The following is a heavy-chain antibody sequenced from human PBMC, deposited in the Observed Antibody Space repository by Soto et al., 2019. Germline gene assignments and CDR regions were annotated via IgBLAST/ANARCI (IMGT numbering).Heavy chain of an antibody. Sequence: QITLKESGPTRVRPTQTLTLTCTFSGFSLSTSGVGVGWIRQPPGKALEWLAFIYWDDDKRYSPSLRSRLTITKATPRIQVVLTLTHMDPVDTASYYCAHRPGLQGXWAGGCFDHWGLGTLVTVSS. V-gene: IGHV2-5*02. D-gene: IGHD3-10*01. J-gene: IGHJ4*02. CDR1: GFSLSTSGVG. CDR3: AHRPGLQGXWAGGCFDH. CDR2: IYWDDDK.